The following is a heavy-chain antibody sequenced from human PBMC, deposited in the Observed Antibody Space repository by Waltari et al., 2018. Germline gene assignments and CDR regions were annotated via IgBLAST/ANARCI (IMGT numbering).Heavy chain of an antibody. D-gene: IGHD4-17*01. CDR2: INHSGST. CDR3: ARGDYGDSSFGY. J-gene: IGHJ4*02. CDR1: GGSFSGYY. V-gene: IGHV4-34*01. Sequence: QVQLQQWGAGLLKPSETLSLTSAVYGGSFSGYYWSWIRQPPGKGLEWIGEINHSGSTNDNPSLKSRVTISVDTSKNQFSLKLSSVTAADTAVYYCARGDYGDSSFGYWGQGTLVTVSS.